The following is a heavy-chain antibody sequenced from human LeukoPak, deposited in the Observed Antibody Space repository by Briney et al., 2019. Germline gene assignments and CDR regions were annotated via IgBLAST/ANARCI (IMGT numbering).Heavy chain of an antibody. J-gene: IGHJ3*02. D-gene: IGHD3-3*01. CDR1: GGSFSGYY. CDR3: ARGASYDFWSGYWVPDAFDI. CDR2: INHSGST. Sequence: SETLSLTCAVYGGSFSGYYWSWIRQPPGKGLEWIGEINHSGSTNYNPSLKSRVTISVDTSKNQFSLKLSSVTAADTAVYYCARGASYDFWSGYWVPDAFDIWGQGTMVTVSS. V-gene: IGHV4-34*01.